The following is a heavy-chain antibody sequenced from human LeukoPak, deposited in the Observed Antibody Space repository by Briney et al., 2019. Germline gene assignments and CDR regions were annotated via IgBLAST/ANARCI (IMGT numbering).Heavy chain of an antibody. D-gene: IGHD1-7*01. Sequence: GGSLRLSCAASGFTFNNFAMSWVRQAPGKGLEWVSAISGSGGSTYYADSVKGRFTISRDNAKNSLYLQMNSLRAEDTAVYYCARDSGNYLDAFDIWGQGTMVTVSS. V-gene: IGHV3-23*01. CDR2: ISGSGGST. J-gene: IGHJ3*02. CDR3: ARDSGNYLDAFDI. CDR1: GFTFNNFA.